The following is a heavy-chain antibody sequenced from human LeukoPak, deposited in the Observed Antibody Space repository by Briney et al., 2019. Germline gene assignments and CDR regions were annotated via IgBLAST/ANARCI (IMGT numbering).Heavy chain of an antibody. CDR2: IYKSGII. V-gene: IGHV4-59*11. CDR3: ATKVRGGFDI. CDR1: GGSIYSHY. D-gene: IGHD2-15*01. Sequence: PSETLSPTCTVSGGSIYSHYCNWIRQSPGKELEWIGYIYKSGIINYNPSLKSRVTISVDTSKNQFTLKLNSVTAADTAIYYCATKVRGGFDIWGQGTMVTVSS. J-gene: IGHJ3*02.